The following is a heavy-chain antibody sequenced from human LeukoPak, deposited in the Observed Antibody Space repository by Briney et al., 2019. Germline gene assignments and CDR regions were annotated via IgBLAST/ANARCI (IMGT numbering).Heavy chain of an antibody. CDR1: GFTFSSYG. Sequence: GGSLRLSCAASGFTFSSYGMHWVRQAPGKGLEWVAVISYDGSNKYYADSVKGRFTISRDNSKNTLYLQMNSLRAEDTAVYYCAKSEDCGDYCPDDYWGQGTLVTVSS. CDR2: ISYDGSNK. CDR3: AKSEDCGDYCPDDY. J-gene: IGHJ4*02. D-gene: IGHD4-17*01. V-gene: IGHV3-30*18.